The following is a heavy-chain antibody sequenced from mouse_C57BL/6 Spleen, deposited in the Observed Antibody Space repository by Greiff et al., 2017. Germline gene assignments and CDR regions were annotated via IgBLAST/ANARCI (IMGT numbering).Heavy chain of an antibody. V-gene: IGHV1-59*01. Sequence: QVQLQQSGAELVRPGTSVKLSCKASGYTFTSYWMHWVKQRPGQGLEWIGVIDPSDSYTNYNQKFKGKATLTVDTSSSTAYMQLSSLTSEDSAVYYCARQDPLTGAWFAYWGQGTLVTVSA. J-gene: IGHJ3*01. CDR1: GYTFTSYW. CDR3: ARQDPLTGAWFAY. D-gene: IGHD4-1*01. CDR2: IDPSDSYT.